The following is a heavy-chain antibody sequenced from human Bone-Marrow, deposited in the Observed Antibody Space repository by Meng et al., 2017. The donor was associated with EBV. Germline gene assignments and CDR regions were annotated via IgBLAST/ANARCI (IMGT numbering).Heavy chain of an antibody. CDR2: IYWDDDK. J-gene: IGHJ4*02. CDR3: AHYVTDYGDYPVY. Sequence: LKEVGPTPVKSTHALTLPCPFSGFSLSARAVGVAWIRRPPGKALECLALIYWDDDKRYSPSLKSRLTITKDTSKNQVVLTMTNMDPADTATYFCAHYVTDYGDYPVYWGQGTLVTVSS. CDR1: GFSLSARAVG. D-gene: IGHD4/OR15-4a*01. V-gene: IGHV2-5*02.